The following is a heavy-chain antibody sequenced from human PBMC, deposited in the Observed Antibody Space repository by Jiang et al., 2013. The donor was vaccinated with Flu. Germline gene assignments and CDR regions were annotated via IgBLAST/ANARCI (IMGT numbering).Heavy chain of an antibody. CDR3: ARALRTYYDILTGYTPQNWFDP. J-gene: IGHJ5*02. D-gene: IGHD3-9*01. Sequence: SGAEVKKPGASVKVSCKASGYTFTSYGISWVRQAPGQGLEWMGWISPYNGNTNYAQKLQGRVTMTTDTSTSTAYMELRSLRSDDTAVYYCARALRTYYDILTGYTPQNWFDPWGQGTLVTVSS. CDR2: ISPYNGNT. V-gene: IGHV1-18*04. CDR1: GYTFTSYG.